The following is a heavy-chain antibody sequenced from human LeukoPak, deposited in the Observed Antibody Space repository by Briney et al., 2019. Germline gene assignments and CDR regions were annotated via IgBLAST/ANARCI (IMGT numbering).Heavy chain of an antibody. CDR2: ISYDGSNK. CDR1: GCTFSSYA. V-gene: IGHV3-30*04. J-gene: IGHJ4*02. Sequence: GGSLRLSCAASGCTFSSYAMHWVRQAPGKGLEWVAVISYDGSNKYYADSVKGRFTISRDNSKNTLYLQMNSLRAEDTAVYYCARALYSSSPPEFDYWGQGTLVTVSS. D-gene: IGHD6-13*01. CDR3: ARALYSSSPPEFDY.